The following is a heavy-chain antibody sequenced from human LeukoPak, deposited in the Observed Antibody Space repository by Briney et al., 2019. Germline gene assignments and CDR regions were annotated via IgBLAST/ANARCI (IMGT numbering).Heavy chain of an antibody. V-gene: IGHV4-30-4*08. Sequence: PSQTLSLTCTVSGGSISSGDYYWSWIRQPPGKGLEWIGYIYYSGSTYYNPSLKSRVTISVDTSKNQFSLKLSSVTAADTAVYYCARGGLIVTRPLDVWGKGTTVTVSS. D-gene: IGHD2/OR15-2a*01. CDR2: IYYSGST. CDR3: ARGGLIVTRPLDV. J-gene: IGHJ6*04. CDR1: GGSISSGDYY.